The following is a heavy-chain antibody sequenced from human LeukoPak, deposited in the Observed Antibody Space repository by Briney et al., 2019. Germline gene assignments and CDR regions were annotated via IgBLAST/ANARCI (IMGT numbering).Heavy chain of an antibody. CDR1: GYTFTGYY. CDR2: INPNSGGT. V-gene: IGHV1-2*04. J-gene: IGHJ4*02. D-gene: IGHD3-22*01. Sequence: GASVKVSCKASGYTFTGYYIHWVRQAPGQGPEWMGWINPNSGGTNYAEKFQGWVTMTRDTSISTAYMELSRLRSDDTAVYYCAREGLYYYDNSAYYPHWGQGTLVTVSS. CDR3: AREGLYYYDNSAYYPH.